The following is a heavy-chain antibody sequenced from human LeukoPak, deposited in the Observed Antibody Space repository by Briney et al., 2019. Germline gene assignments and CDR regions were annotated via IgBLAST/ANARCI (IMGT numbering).Heavy chain of an antibody. D-gene: IGHD6-13*01. CDR3: ARVGYSSSWYSTTGAFDI. CDR1: GFTVSSNY. V-gene: IGHV3-66*01. Sequence: PGGSLRLSCAASGFTVSSNYMSWVRQAPGKGLEWVSVIYSGGSTYYADSVKGRFTISRDNSKNTLYLQMNSLRAEDTAVYYCARVGYSSSWYSTTGAFDIWGQGTMVTVSS. CDR2: IYSGGST. J-gene: IGHJ3*02.